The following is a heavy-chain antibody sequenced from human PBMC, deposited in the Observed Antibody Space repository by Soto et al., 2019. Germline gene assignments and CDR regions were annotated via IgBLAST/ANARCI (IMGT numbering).Heavy chain of an antibody. Sequence: PGGSLRLSCEASGFTFRDYYMTWFRQAPGKGLEWLSYIDSSTKYTNYADSVKGRFTISRDNAKNSLYLQMNSLRVEDMAVYYCARAPLRYFDWLLSPFDYWGQGTLVTVSS. D-gene: IGHD3-9*01. CDR3: ARAPLRYFDWLLSPFDY. CDR1: GFTFRDYY. CDR2: IDSSTKYT. J-gene: IGHJ4*02. V-gene: IGHV3-11*06.